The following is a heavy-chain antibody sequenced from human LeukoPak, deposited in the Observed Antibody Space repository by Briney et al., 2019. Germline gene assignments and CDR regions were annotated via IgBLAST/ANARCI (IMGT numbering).Heavy chain of an antibody. D-gene: IGHD2-15*01. V-gene: IGHV3-33*08. J-gene: IGHJ6*04. CDR3: ARGIGYCSGGSCYFKEDYYYGMDV. Sequence: GGSLRLSCAASGFIFSSYVMNWVRQAPGQGLEWVGGIWYDRSNKYYADSVKGRFTISRDNSKNTLYLQMNSLRAEDTAVYYCARGIGYCSGGSCYFKEDYYYGMDVWGKGTTVTVSS. CDR1: GFIFSSYV. CDR2: IWYDRSNK.